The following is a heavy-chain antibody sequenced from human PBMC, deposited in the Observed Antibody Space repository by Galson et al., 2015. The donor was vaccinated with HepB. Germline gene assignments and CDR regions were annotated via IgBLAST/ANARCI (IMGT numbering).Heavy chain of an antibody. D-gene: IGHD3-10*01. CDR1: GDIFTSFY. CDR2: IHPGGGYT. J-gene: IGHJ2*01. V-gene: IGHV1-46*01. Sequence: SVKVSCKASGDIFTSFYFHWVRQAPGQGLELMGIIHPGGGYTNYARKFQGRVTMTGDTSTSTVYMELSSLTSEDTAVYYCATVRGRGFFDLWGRGTLVTVSS. CDR3: ATVRGRGFFDL.